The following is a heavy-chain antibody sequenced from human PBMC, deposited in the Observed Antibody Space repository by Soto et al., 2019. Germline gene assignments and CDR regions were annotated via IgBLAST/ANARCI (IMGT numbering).Heavy chain of an antibody. CDR3: ANGGYYSLFDI. V-gene: IGHV3-23*01. CDR2: ISGSGGRT. J-gene: IGHJ3*02. D-gene: IGHD3-16*01. CDR1: GFPFGSYA. Sequence: SLRLSCVASGFPFGSYAMSWVRQTPGKGLEWVSGISGSGGRTYYADSVKGRFTISRDNSNNTLSLQMHILRVEDTAVYFCANGGYYSLFDIWGQGTMVTVSS.